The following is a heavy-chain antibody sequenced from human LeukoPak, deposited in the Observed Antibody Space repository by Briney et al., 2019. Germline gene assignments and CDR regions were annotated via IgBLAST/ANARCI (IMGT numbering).Heavy chain of an antibody. CDR3: AELGITMIGGV. Sequence: GGSLRLSCAASGFTVSSNYMSWARQAPGKGLEWVSVIYSGGSTYYADSVKGRFTISRDNSKNTLYLQMNSLRAEDTAVYYCAELGITMIGGVWGKGTTVTISS. D-gene: IGHD3-10*02. CDR1: GFTVSSNY. CDR2: IYSGGST. J-gene: IGHJ6*04. V-gene: IGHV3-66*01.